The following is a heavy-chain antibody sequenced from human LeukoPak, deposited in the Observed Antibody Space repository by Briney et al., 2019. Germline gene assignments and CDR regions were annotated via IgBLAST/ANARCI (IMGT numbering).Heavy chain of an antibody. J-gene: IGHJ4*02. CDR3: AGFGYDIVTGRIASIDY. CDR2: IIPIFGTA. CDR1: GGTFISYA. V-gene: IGHV1-69*05. D-gene: IGHD3-9*01. Sequence: ASVKLSCKASGGTFISYAISWVRQAPGPGLEWMGGIIPIFGTANYAQTFHGRVTITTDERSSTAYMELSSRRSEDTAVYYCAGFGYDIVTGRIASIDYWGQGTLVTVSS.